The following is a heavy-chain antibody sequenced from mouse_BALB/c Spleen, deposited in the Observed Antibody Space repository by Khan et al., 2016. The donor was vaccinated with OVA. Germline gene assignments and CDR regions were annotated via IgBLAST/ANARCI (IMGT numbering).Heavy chain of an antibody. J-gene: IGHJ3*01. CDR2: ISPGSGDT. V-gene: IGHV1-77*01. CDR3: DRSNYFGYTFAY. D-gene: IGHD1-2*01. Sequence: QVQLQQSGAELARPGASVKLSCKASGYTFTDYYINWLKQRTGQGLEWIGEISPGSGDTYYNARFKGKATLTADTSSSTAYMQFSSLKSETSEVYFCDRSNYFGYTFAYWGQGTLVTVSA. CDR1: GYTFTDYY.